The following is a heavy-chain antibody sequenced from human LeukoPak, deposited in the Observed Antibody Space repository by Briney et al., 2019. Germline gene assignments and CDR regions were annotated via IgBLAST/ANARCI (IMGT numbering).Heavy chain of an antibody. J-gene: IGHJ4*02. Sequence: GGSLRLSCAASGFTFSSYAMSWVRQAPGKGLEWVSAISGSGGSTYYADSVKGRFTISRDNSKNTLYLQMNSLTAEDTAVHYCAKDHPTYYYDSSGYYADYWGQGTLVTVSS. CDR1: GFTFSSYA. D-gene: IGHD3-22*01. CDR3: AKDHPTYYYDSSGYYADY. CDR2: ISGSGGST. V-gene: IGHV3-23*01.